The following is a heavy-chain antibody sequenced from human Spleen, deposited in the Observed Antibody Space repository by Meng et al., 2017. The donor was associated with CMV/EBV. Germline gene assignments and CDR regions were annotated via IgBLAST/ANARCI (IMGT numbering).Heavy chain of an antibody. Sequence: SDKASGYTFTGYYMHWVRQAPGQGLEWMGWINPNSGGTNDAQKFQGRVTMTRDTSISTAYMELSRLRSDDTAVYYCARDLIADSWEDYWGQGTLVTVSS. J-gene: IGHJ4*02. CDR1: GYTFTGYY. CDR2: INPNSGGT. CDR3: ARDLIADSWEDY. V-gene: IGHV1-2*02. D-gene: IGHD6-13*01.